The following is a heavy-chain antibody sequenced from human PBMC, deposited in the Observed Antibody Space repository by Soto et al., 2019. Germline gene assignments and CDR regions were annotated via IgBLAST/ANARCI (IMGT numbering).Heavy chain of an antibody. CDR1: GVYFSNYY. J-gene: IGHJ5*02. Sequence: EPLSLTWTVSGVYFSNYYCNWVRKSAGKGLEWIGIIYPTGSTTYIPSLKRRHTMSVDTHKNQFSLRLTSKTAADTAVYYCATGRSEVVPGAMDTWGQGTLVTVSS. V-gene: IGHV4-4*07. D-gene: IGHD2-2*01. CDR2: IYPTGST. CDR3: ATGRSEVVPGAMDT.